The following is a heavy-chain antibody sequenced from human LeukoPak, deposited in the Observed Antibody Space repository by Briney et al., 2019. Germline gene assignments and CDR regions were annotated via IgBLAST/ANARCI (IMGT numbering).Heavy chain of an antibody. CDR3: ARAQYYYDSRGYYYNYFDY. V-gene: IGHV4-39*07. J-gene: IGHJ4*02. CDR1: GGSINTSRYY. CDR2: ISYSGST. D-gene: IGHD3-22*01. Sequence: SETLSLTCTVSGGSINTSRYYWGWIRQPPGKELEWIATISYSGSTYYNPSLKSRVTVSVDTSKNQFSLKVTSVTAADTAVYYCARAQYYYDSRGYYYNYFDYWGQGTLVTVSS.